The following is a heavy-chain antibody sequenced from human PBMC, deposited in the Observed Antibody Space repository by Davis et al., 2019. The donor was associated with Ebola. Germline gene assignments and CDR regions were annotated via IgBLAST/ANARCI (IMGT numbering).Heavy chain of an antibody. CDR1: GGTFSSYA. Sequence: AASVKVSCKASGGTFSSYAISWVRQAPGQGLEWMGGIIPIFGTANYAQKFQGRVTITADKSTSTAYMELSSLRSEDTAVYYCATARGLTVTEAYYYGMDVWGQGTTVTVSS. V-gene: IGHV1-69*06. D-gene: IGHD4-11*01. CDR2: IIPIFGTA. CDR3: ATARGLTVTEAYYYGMDV. J-gene: IGHJ6*02.